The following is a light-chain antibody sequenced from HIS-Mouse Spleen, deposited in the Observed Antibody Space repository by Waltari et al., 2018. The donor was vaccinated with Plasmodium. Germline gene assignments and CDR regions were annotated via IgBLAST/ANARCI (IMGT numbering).Light chain of an antibody. Sequence: EIVLTQSPATLSLSPGERATLSCRASQSVSSYLASYQQKPGQAPRLLIYDASNTATGIPARFSGSVSVTDFTLTISSLEPEDFAVYYCQQRSNWPSLTLGGGTKVEIK. J-gene: IGKJ4*01. CDR3: QQRSNWPSLT. CDR2: DAS. CDR1: QSVSSY. V-gene: IGKV3-11*01.